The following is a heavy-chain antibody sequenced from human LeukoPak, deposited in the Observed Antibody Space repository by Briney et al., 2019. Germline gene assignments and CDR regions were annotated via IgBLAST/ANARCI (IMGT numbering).Heavy chain of an antibody. V-gene: IGHV3-48*02. D-gene: IGHD3/OR15-3a*01. CDR1: GFTFSSYS. J-gene: IGHJ4*02. CDR2: ISSSSSTI. Sequence: PGGSLRLSCAASGFTFSSYSMTWVRQAPGKGLEWVSYISSSSSTIYYADSVRGRVTVSRDNAKNSLFLQINSLIDEDTALYYWARDWDWSWGQGCLVTVSS. CDR3: ARDWDWS.